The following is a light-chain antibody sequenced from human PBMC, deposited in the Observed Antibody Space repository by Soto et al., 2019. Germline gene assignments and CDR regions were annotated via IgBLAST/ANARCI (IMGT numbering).Light chain of an antibody. Sequence: QSVLTQPPSVSAAPGQKVTISCSGSSSNIGNNYVSWYQQLPGTAPKLLIYENNKRPSGIPDRFSGSKSGTSATLGITGLQTGDEADYYCGTWDSSLSARVFGGGTKVTVL. J-gene: IGLJ2*01. CDR3: GTWDSSLSARV. V-gene: IGLV1-51*02. CDR1: SSNIGNNY. CDR2: ENN.